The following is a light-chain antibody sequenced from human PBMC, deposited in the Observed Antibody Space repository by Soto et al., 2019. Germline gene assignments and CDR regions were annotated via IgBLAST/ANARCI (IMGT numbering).Light chain of an antibody. Sequence: DIQMTQSPATLSASVGDRATITCRASQSISSWLAWYQQKPGKAPKLLIYDASSLESGVPSRFSGSGSGTEFTLTISSLEPDDFAAYYCQQYGSYSGTFGQGTKVDIK. CDR3: QQYGSYSGT. V-gene: IGKV1-5*01. CDR1: QSISSW. J-gene: IGKJ1*01. CDR2: DAS.